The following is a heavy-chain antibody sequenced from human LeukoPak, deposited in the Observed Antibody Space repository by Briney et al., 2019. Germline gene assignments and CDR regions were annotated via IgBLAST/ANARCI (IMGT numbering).Heavy chain of an antibody. CDR3: ATALYGSGSSYAFDI. CDR2: FDPEDGET. J-gene: IGHJ3*02. CDR1: GYTFTSYG. V-gene: IGHV1-24*01. Sequence: GASVKVSCKASGYTFTSYGISWVRQAPGEGLEWMGGFDPEDGETIYAQKFQGRVTMTEDTSTDTAYMELSSLRSEDTAVYYCATALYGSGSSYAFDIWGQGTMVTVSS. D-gene: IGHD3-10*01.